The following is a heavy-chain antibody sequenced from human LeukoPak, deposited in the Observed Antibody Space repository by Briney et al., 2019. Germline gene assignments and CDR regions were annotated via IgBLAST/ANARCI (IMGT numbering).Heavy chain of an antibody. V-gene: IGHV1-2*02. D-gene: IGHD6-13*01. CDR3: ATDSYSSNNLDY. Sequence: ASVKVSCKASGYTFTGYYMHWVRQAPGQGLEWMGWINPNSGGTNYAQKFQGRVTMTRDTSISTAYMELSRLRSDDTALYYCATDSYSSNNLDYWGQGALVTVSS. CDR2: INPNSGGT. CDR1: GYTFTGYY. J-gene: IGHJ4*02.